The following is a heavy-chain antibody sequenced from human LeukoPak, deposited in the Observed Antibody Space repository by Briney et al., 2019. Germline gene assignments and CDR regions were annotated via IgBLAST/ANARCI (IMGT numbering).Heavy chain of an antibody. V-gene: IGHV1-18*01. J-gene: IGHJ4*02. CDR3: ARDRHYYVSGRAFDY. D-gene: IGHD3-10*01. CDR2: ISAYNGNT. CDR1: GYTFTSYG. Sequence: ASVKVSCKASGYTFTSYGISWVRQAPGQGLEWMGWISAYNGNTNYAQKLQGRVTMTTDTSTSTAYMELRSLRSDDTAVYYCARDRHYYVSGRAFDYWGQGTLVTVSS.